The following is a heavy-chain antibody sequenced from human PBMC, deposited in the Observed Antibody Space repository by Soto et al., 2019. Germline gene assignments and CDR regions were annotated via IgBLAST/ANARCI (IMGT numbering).Heavy chain of an antibody. CDR3: ANPIPKSGTTFGS. D-gene: IGHD1-1*01. CDR2: ISGSGDDT. CDR1: GFTFSNFA. V-gene: IGHV3-23*01. J-gene: IGHJ5*02. Sequence: PGGSLRLSCVASGFTFSNFAMAWVRQAPGEGLEWVSAISGSGDDTFYADSMKGRFTISRDNSKDTLYLQINSLRAEGTGLYYGANPIPKSGTTFGSWGQGTLVTVSA.